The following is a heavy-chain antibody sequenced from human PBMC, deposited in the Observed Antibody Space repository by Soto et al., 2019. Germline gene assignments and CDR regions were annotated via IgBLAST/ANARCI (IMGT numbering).Heavy chain of an antibody. CDR3: ARDADGVYFHWLGYYCGMDF. D-gene: IGHD3-9*01. CDR2: ISAYNGNT. CDR1: GYTFTSYG. Sequence: ASVKVSCKASGYTFTSYGISWVRQAPGQGLEWMGWISAYNGNTNYAQKLQGRVTMTTDTSTSTAYMELRSLRSDDTAVYYCARDADGVYFHWLGYYCGMDFWGQGITVTVSS. V-gene: IGHV1-18*04. J-gene: IGHJ6*02.